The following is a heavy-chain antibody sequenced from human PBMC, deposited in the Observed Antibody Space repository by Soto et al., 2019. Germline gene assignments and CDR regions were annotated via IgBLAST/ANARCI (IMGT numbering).Heavy chain of an antibody. V-gene: IGHV3-30*18. CDR1: GFTFSSYG. CDR2: ISYDGSNK. J-gene: IGHJ2*01. Sequence: QVQLVESGGGVVQPGRSLRLSCAASGFTFSSYGMHWVRQAPGKGLEWVAVISYDGSNKYYADSVKGRFTISRDNSKTTLYLQMNSLRADDTAVYYCAKGQLLLFGEPSDWYFDLWGRGTLVTVSS. D-gene: IGHD3-10*01. CDR3: AKGQLLLFGEPSDWYFDL.